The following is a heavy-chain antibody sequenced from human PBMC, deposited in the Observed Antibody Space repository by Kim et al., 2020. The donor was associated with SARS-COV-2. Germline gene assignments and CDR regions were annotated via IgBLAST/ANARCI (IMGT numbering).Heavy chain of an antibody. Sequence: ASVKVSCKASGYTFTSYAMNWVRQAPGQGLEWMGWINTNTGNPTYAQGFTGRFVFSLDTSVSTAYLQISSLKAEDTAVYYCARGLLWFGELLSPYWYFDLWGRGTLVTVSS. CDR1: GYTFTSYA. CDR3: ARGLLWFGELLSPYWYFDL. J-gene: IGHJ2*01. D-gene: IGHD3-10*01. CDR2: INTNTGNP. V-gene: IGHV7-4-1*02.